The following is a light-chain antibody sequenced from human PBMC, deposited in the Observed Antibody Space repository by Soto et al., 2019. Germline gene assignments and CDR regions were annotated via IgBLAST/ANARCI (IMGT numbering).Light chain of an antibody. J-gene: IGLJ3*02. Sequence: PGQRVTISCTGSSSNIGAGYDVHWYQQLPGTAPKLLIYGNSNRPSGVPDRFSGSKSGTSASLAITGLQAEDEADYYCQSYDSSLSGSVFGGGTKLTVL. CDR3: QSYDSSLSGSV. CDR1: SSNIGAGYD. V-gene: IGLV1-40*01. CDR2: GNS.